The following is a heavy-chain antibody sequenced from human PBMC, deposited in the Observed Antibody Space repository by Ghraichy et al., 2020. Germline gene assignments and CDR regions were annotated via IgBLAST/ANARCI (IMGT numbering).Heavy chain of an antibody. J-gene: IGHJ6*02. Sequence: SETLSLTCTVSGGSISSYYWSWIRQPPGKGLEWIGYIYYSGSTNYNPSLKSRVTISVDTSKNQFSLKLSSVTAADTAVYYCARGLAQVVSGYYYYGMDVWGQGTTVTVSS. CDR2: IYYSGST. V-gene: IGHV4-59*01. D-gene: IGHD3-22*01. CDR3: ARGLAQVVSGYYYYGMDV. CDR1: GGSISSYY.